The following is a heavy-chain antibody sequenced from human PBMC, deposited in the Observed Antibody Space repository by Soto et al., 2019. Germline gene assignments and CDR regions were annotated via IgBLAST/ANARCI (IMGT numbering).Heavy chain of an antibody. CDR3: ARGTRSNSGYEPDWSFDL. CDR1: GGSIISGY. CDR2: ISDSGTT. D-gene: IGHD5-12*01. V-gene: IGHV4-59*01. Sequence: HVQQQDSGPGLLKPTEILSLTCTVSGGSIISGYLSWLRQSAGEGLEWIGHISDSGTTNYSPYLKGRVFMSVATSKTQISLTVSSVNAADTAVYYCARGTRSNSGYEPDWSFDLWGRGTLVTVSS. J-gene: IGHJ2*01.